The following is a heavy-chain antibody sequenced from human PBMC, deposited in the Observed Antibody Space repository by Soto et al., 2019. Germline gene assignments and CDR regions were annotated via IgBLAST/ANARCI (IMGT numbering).Heavy chain of an antibody. Sequence: QVQLVESGGGVVQPGRSLRLSCAASGFTFSSYAMHWVRQAPGKGLEWVAVISYDGSNKYYADSVKGRFTISRDNSKNTLYLQMNSLRAEDTAVYYCARGGYSYGYAYYYYGMDVWGQGPTVTVSS. CDR1: GFTFSSYA. CDR3: ARGGYSYGYAYYYYGMDV. J-gene: IGHJ6*02. V-gene: IGHV3-30-3*01. D-gene: IGHD5-18*01. CDR2: ISYDGSNK.